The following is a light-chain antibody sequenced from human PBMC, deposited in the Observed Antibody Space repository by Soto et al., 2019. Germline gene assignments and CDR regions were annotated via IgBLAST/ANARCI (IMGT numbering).Light chain of an antibody. CDR1: QSINSW. CDR2: DAS. CDR3: QPYNSYPYT. V-gene: IGKV1-5*01. Sequence: DIQMTQSPSTLSASVGDRVTITCRASQSINSWSAWYQQKPGKTPKLLIYDASIMEGGVPSTFSGSGPGTESTLTNTSLQPDDFATYYCQPYNSYPYTFAHGTKLEIK. J-gene: IGKJ2*01.